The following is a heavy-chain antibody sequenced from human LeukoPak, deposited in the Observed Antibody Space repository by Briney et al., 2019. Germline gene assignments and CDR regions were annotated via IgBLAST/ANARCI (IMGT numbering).Heavy chain of an antibody. D-gene: IGHD5-12*01. V-gene: IGHV1-69*04. CDR1: GGTFSSYA. Sequence: SVKVSCKASGGTFSSYAISWVRQAPGQGLEWMGRIIPILGIANYAQKFQGRVTITADKSTSTAYTELSSLRSEDTAVYYCATPSKDIVASPGGYYYGMDVWGQGTTVTVSS. CDR2: IIPILGIA. CDR3: ATPSKDIVASPGGYYYGMDV. J-gene: IGHJ6*02.